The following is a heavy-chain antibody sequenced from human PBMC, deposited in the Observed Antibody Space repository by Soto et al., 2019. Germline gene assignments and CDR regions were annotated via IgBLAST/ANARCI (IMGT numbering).Heavy chain of an antibody. D-gene: IGHD4-4*01. CDR2: ISGSGNYT. CDR3: AREGINNYNEYYFDS. CDR1: GFTFSSYS. Sequence: GGSLRLSCAASGFTFSSYSMNWVRQAPGKGLEWVSSISGSGNYTHYADFLRGRSTISRDNAKTSLYLQMNSLRAEDTAVYYCAREGINNYNEYYFDSWGQGTVVTVSS. V-gene: IGHV3-21*01. J-gene: IGHJ4*02.